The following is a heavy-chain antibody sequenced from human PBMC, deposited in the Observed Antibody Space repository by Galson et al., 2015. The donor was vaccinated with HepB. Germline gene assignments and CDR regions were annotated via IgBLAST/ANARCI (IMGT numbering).Heavy chain of an antibody. J-gene: IGHJ4*02. CDR3: ARDPVQNNYFDH. V-gene: IGHV1-3*01. CDR1: GYTFTTYT. CDR2: INAGNGNT. D-gene: IGHD2/OR15-2a*01. Sequence: SVKVSCKASGYTFTTYTLHWVRQAPGQRPEWLGWINAGNGNTKYSQKFQDRVTITGDTSANTTYMELRGLRSEDTAVYYCARDPVQNNYFDHWGQGSLVTVSS.